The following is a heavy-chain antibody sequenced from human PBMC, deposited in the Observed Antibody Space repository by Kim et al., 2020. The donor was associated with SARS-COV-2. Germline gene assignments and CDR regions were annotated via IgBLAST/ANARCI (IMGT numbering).Heavy chain of an antibody. D-gene: IGHD3-22*01. Sequence: YHPSLKSRVTVSIDTSKNQFPLKVNSGTAADTAVYYCARGPIPSGHSDFWGRGTVVTVSS. CDR3: ARGPIPSGHSDF. V-gene: IGHV4-34*01. J-gene: IGHJ4*02.